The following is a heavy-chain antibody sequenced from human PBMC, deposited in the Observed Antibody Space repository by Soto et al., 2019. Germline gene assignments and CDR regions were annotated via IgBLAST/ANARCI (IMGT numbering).Heavy chain of an antibody. Sequence: SETVSLTCAVSWGSISTTVWWSWVRQPPWKGLEWIGEIYHSGVSNYNPSLESRVTISVDKSKNHFSLKLTSVTAADTAVYFCARDGTYSGSYCHRLDISGPWTFVTVSS. J-gene: IGHJ3*02. CDR3: ARDGTYSGSYCHRLDI. CDR1: WGSISTTVW. V-gene: IGHV4-4*02. CDR2: IYHSGVS. D-gene: IGHD1-26*01.